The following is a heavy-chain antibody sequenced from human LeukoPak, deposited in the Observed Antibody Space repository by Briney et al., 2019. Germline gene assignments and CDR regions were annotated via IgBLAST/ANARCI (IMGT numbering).Heavy chain of an antibody. V-gene: IGHV3-23*01. CDR1: GFTFSSYA. Sequence: GGSLRLSCAASGFTFSSYAMSWVRQAPGKGLEWVSSISDSGSGAYYADSVKGRFTISRDNSKNMLHLQMKSLRVEDTAVYYCATRGTTATKYFEHWGQGTLVTVSS. D-gene: IGHD1-1*01. CDR3: ATRGTTATKYFEH. J-gene: IGHJ4*02. CDR2: ISDSGSGA.